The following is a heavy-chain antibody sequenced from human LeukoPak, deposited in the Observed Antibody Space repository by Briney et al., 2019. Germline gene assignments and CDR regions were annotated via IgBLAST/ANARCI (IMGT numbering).Heavy chain of an antibody. CDR1: GGSINGYS. CDR3: ARLGGNWNSPGRDY. CDR2: ISYTGTT. Sequence: SETLSLTCSVSGGSINGYSWTWIRQPPGMRLEWVGHISYTGTTNYNPSLTTRVAISVDTSKNQFSLKLTSVTAADTGMYFCARLGGNWNSPGRDYWGQGTLVTVSS. J-gene: IGHJ4*02. V-gene: IGHV4-59*08. D-gene: IGHD3-10*01.